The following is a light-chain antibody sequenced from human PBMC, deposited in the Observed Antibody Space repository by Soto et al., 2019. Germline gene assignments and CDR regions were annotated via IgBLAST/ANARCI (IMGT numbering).Light chain of an antibody. J-gene: IGLJ1*01. CDR2: DVN. Sequence: QLVLTQPASVSGSPGQSITFSCTGTSSDVGAYDFVSWYQHHPGKAPKLMIHDVNNRPSGVSNRFSGSKSGNTASLTISGLQAEDEAHYYCGSYTNTGTLYVFGTGTKLTVL. V-gene: IGLV2-14*03. CDR1: SSDVGAYDF. CDR3: GSYTNTGTLYV.